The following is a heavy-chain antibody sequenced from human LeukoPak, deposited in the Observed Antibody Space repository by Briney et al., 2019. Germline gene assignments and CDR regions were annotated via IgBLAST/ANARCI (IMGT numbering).Heavy chain of an antibody. CDR1: GFTFSSYS. CDR2: ISSSSSTI. Sequence: PGGSLRLSCAASGFTFSSYSMNWVRQAPGKGLEWVSYISSSSSTIYYADSVKGRFTISRDNSKNTLYLQMNSLRAEDTAVYYCAKDWNWNYALGYWGQGTLVTVSS. J-gene: IGHJ4*02. V-gene: IGHV3-48*01. CDR3: AKDWNWNYALGY. D-gene: IGHD1-7*01.